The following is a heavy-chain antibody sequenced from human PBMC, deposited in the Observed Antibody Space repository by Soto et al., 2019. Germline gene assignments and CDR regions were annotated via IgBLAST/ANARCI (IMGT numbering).Heavy chain of an antibody. J-gene: IGHJ4*02. D-gene: IGHD6-13*01. CDR1: GFTFTTYW. CDR3: ARDSPIPAAGSDY. V-gene: IGHV3-7*01. CDR2: IDQDGSDK. Sequence: EVQLVESGGGLVQPGGSLRLSRAASGFTFTTYWMSWVRQAPGKGLEWLANIDQDGSDKYYVDSVKGRFTISRDNAKNSLFLQLNSLRAEDTAVYYCARDSPIPAAGSDYWGQGTLVTVSS.